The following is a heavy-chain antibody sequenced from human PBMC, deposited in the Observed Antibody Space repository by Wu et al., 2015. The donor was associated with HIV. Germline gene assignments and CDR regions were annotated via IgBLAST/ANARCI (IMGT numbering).Heavy chain of an antibody. V-gene: IGHV1-24*01. CDR3: ATSIRVAAAGESAFDI. CDR1: GYTLTELS. CDR2: FDPEDGET. Sequence: QVQLVQSGAEVKKPGASVKVSCKVSGYTLTELSMHWVRQAPGKGLEWMGGFDPEDGETIYAQKFQGRVTMTEDTSTDTAYMELSSLRSEDTAVYYCATSIRVAAAGESAFDIWGQGTMVTVSS. J-gene: IGHJ3*02. D-gene: IGHD6-13*01.